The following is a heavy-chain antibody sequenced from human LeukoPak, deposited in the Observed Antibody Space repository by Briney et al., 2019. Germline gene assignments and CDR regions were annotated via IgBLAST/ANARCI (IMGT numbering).Heavy chain of an antibody. V-gene: IGHV4-59*08. Sequence: SETLSLTCTVSGGSISSYYWSWIRQPPGKGLEWIGYIYYSGSTNYNPSLKSRVTISVDTSKNQFSLKLSSVTAADTAVYYCARLLIGYFDYCGQGTLVTVSS. D-gene: IGHD3-22*01. CDR3: ARLLIGYFDY. CDR1: GGSISSYY. J-gene: IGHJ4*02. CDR2: IYYSGST.